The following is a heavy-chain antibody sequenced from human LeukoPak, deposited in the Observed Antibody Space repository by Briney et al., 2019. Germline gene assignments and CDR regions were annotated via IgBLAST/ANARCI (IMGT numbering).Heavy chain of an antibody. D-gene: IGHD7-27*01. Sequence: PSETLSLTCTVSGGSISSYYWSWIRQPPGKGLEWIGYIYYSGSTNYNPSLKSRVTISVDTSKNQFSLKVNSVTAADTAVYYCARAGVSASGMDVWGQGTTVTVSS. V-gene: IGHV4-59*01. CDR1: GGSISSYY. CDR3: ARAGVSASGMDV. J-gene: IGHJ6*02. CDR2: IYYSGST.